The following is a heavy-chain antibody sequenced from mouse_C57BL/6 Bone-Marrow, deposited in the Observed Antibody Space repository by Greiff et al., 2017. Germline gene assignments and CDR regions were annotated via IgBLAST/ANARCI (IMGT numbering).Heavy chain of an antibody. CDR3: ARGHSNGDLAWFAY. V-gene: IGHV14-3*01. Sequence: EVKLMESVAELVRPGASVKLSCTASGFNIKNTYMHWVKQRPEQGLEWIGRIDPANGNTKYAPKFQGKATITADTSSNTAYLQLSSLTSEDTAIYYCARGHSNGDLAWFAYWGQGTLVTVSA. CDR1: GFNIKNTY. CDR2: IDPANGNT. D-gene: IGHD2-5*01. J-gene: IGHJ3*01.